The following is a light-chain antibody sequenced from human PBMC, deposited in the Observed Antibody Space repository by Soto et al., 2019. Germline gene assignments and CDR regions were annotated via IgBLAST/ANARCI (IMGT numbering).Light chain of an antibody. V-gene: IGLV1-47*02. J-gene: IGLJ2*01. CDR3: AAWDDSLSGPV. CDR1: TSNIGTNY. Sequence: QAVVTQPPSASGTPGQRVTISCSGSTSNIGTNYVYWYQQLPGTAPRLLMYSTNKRPSGVPDRFSGSKSGTSAFLAITGLRSEDEANYDCAAWDDSLSGPVFGGGTQLTVL. CDR2: STN.